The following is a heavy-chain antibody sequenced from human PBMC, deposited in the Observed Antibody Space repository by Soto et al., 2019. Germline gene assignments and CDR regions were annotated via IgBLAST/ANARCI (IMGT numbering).Heavy chain of an antibody. CDR3: ARVGPWVPYYYDSSPYTFENWFDP. CDR2: IYYSGSA. V-gene: IGHV4-59*01. Sequence: PSETLSLTCTVSGGSISTYYWNWIRQPPGKGLESIGYIYYSGSANYSPSLKSRVTISVDTSKNEFSLKLSSVTAADTAIYYCARVGPWVPYYYDSSPYTFENWFDPWGQGTLVTVSS. CDR1: GGSISTYY. D-gene: IGHD3-22*01. J-gene: IGHJ5*02.